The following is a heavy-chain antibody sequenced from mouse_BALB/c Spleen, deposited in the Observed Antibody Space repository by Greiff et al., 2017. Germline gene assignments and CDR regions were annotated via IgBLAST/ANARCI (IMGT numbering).Heavy chain of an antibody. J-gene: IGHJ4*01. CDR2: INPNNGGT. Sequence: EVQLQQSGPELVKPGASVKIPCKASGYTFTDYNMDWVKQSHGKSLEWIGDINPNNGGTIYNQKFKGKATLTVDKSSSTAYMELRSLTSADNAVYYCARRGIYYGSGYYAMDYWGQGTSVTVSS. CDR3: ARRGIYYGSGYYAMDY. CDR1: GYTFTDYN. D-gene: IGHD1-1*01. V-gene: IGHV1-18*01.